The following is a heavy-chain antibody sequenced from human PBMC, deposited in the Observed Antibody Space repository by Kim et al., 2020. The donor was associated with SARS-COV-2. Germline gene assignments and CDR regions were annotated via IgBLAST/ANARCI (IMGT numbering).Heavy chain of an antibody. CDR3: ARLSGDFWSGYHYYYGMDV. J-gene: IGHJ6*04. CDR2: IYYSGST. V-gene: IGHV4-39*01. D-gene: IGHD3-3*01. CDR1: GGSISSSSYY. Sequence: SETLSLTCTVSGGSISSSSYYWGWIRQPPGKGLEWIGSIYYSGSTYYNPSLKSRVTISVDTSKNQFYLKLSSVTAADTAEYYCARLSGDFWSGYHYYYGMDVWGEGTTVTVSS.